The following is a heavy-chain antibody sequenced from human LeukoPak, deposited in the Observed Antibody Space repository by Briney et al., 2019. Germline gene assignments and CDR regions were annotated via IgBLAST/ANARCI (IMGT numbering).Heavy chain of an antibody. CDR1: GDSISSNTYY. CDR2: IYYSGNT. J-gene: IGHJ4*02. V-gene: IGHV4-39*01. D-gene: IGHD4-17*01. CDR3: ARQILGYGDQGGYFDY. Sequence: PSETMSLTCTVSGDSISSNTYYWGWIRQPPGKGLEWIGSIYYSGNTFYNPSLKNRVTISVDTSKNHFSLRLTSVTAADTAVYFCARQILGYGDQGGYFDYWGQGTLVTVSS.